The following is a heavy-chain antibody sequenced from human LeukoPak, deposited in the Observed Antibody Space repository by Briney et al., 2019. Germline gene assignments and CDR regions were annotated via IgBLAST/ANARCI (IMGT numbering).Heavy chain of an antibody. Sequence: SETLSLTCAVYGGSFSGYYWSWIRQPPGKGLEWIGEINHSGSTNYNPSLKSRVTISVDTSKNQFSLKLSSVTAADTAVYYCARGYDYVWGYYYYYMDVWGKGTTVTISS. D-gene: IGHD3-16*01. J-gene: IGHJ6*03. CDR2: INHSGST. V-gene: IGHV4-34*01. CDR1: GGSFSGYY. CDR3: ARGYDYVWGYYYYYMDV.